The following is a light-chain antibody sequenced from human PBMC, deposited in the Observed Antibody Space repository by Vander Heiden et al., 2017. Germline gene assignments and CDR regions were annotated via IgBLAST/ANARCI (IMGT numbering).Light chain of an antibody. CDR3: SAWDDSLNGFWV. J-gene: IGLJ3*02. CDR2: SNN. CDR1: SSNLGSNN. Sequence: QSVLTQPPSASGTPGQRVTISCSGSSSNLGSNNVNWYQQLPGTAPKLLIYSNNQRPSGVPDRFSGSKSGTSASLAISGLQSEDEADYYCSAWDDSLNGFWVFGGGTKLTVL. V-gene: IGLV1-44*01.